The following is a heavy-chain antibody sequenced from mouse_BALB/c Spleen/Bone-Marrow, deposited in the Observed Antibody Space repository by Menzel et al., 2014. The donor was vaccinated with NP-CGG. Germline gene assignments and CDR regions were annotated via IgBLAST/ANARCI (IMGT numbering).Heavy chain of an antibody. D-gene: IGHD2-3*01. J-gene: IGHJ4*01. V-gene: IGHV2-9*02. CDR1: GFSLTSYG. CDR2: IWAGGST. Sequence: VKLQESGPGLVAPSQSLSITCTVSGFSLTSYGVHWVRQPPGKGLEWLGVIWAGGSTNYNSALMSRLSISKDNSKSQVFLKMNSLQTDDTATYYCARDPVYDNYDAMDYWGQGTSVTVSS. CDR3: ARDPVYDNYDAMDY.